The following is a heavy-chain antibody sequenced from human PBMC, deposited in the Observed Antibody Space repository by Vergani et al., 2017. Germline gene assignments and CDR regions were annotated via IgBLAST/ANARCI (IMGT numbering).Heavy chain of an antibody. D-gene: IGHD1-7*01. J-gene: IGHJ4*02. CDR1: GGSISSYY. Sequence: QVQLQESGPGLVKPSETLSLTCTVSGGSISSYYWSWIRQPPGKGLEWIGYIYYSGSTNYNPSLKSRVTISVDTSENQFSLKLSSVTAADTAVYYCASSPITGTTYYFDYWGQGTLVTVSS. CDR3: ASSPITGTTYYFDY. CDR2: IYYSGST. V-gene: IGHV4-59*01.